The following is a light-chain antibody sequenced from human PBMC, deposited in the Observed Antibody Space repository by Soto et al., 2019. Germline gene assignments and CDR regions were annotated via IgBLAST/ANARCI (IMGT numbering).Light chain of an antibody. CDR2: GAS. V-gene: IGKV1-5*01. CDR3: QQYYTSST. CDR1: QSISTS. J-gene: IGKJ1*01. Sequence: DIQMTQSPPTLSASVGDRVTITCRATQSISTSLAWYQQKPGKAPKLLISGASNLESGVPSRFSGSGSGTEIPLTISILQPDDFSSYYCQQYYTSSTFGQGTKVDIK.